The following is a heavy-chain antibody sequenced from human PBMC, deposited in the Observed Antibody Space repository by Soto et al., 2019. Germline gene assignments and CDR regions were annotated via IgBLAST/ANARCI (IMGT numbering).Heavy chain of an antibody. CDR2: INHSGST. CDR1: GGFFSGYS. D-gene: IGHD2-8*02. V-gene: IGHV4-34*01. Sequence: SETLSLTCAVYGGFFSGYSWTWIRQPPGTGLEWIGEINHSGSTNYNPSLKSRVTISVDTSKNQFSLKLTSVTAADTAVYYCARDKITGLFDYWGQGTLVTV. J-gene: IGHJ4*02. CDR3: ARDKITGLFDY.